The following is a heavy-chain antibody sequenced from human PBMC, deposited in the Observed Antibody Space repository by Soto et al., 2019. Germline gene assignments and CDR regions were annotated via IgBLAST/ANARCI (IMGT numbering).Heavy chain of an antibody. CDR3: ARDSEGVVVPAARYYFYGMDV. J-gene: IGHJ6*02. D-gene: IGHD2-2*01. CDR1: GFTYSSYT. CDR2: ISHDGTNK. Sequence: GGSLRLSCXASGFTYSSYTMHWVRQAPGKGLEWVAVISHDGTNKDYGDSVKGRFTISRDNSKNTLYLQMNSLRAEDTAVYYCARDSEGVVVPAARYYFYGMDVWGQGTTVTVSS. V-gene: IGHV3-30-3*01.